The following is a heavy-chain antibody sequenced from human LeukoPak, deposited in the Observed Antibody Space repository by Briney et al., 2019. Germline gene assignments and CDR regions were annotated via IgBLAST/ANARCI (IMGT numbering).Heavy chain of an antibody. CDR1: GFTLSSYW. Sequence: GGSLRLSCAASGFTLSSYWMSWVRQAPGKGLEWVANIKQDGSEKYYVDSVKGRFTISRDNAKNSLYLQMNSLRAEDTAVYYCARFHPQMAIDYWGQGTLVTVSS. D-gene: IGHD5-24*01. V-gene: IGHV3-7*01. CDR3: ARFHPQMAIDY. CDR2: IKQDGSEK. J-gene: IGHJ4*02.